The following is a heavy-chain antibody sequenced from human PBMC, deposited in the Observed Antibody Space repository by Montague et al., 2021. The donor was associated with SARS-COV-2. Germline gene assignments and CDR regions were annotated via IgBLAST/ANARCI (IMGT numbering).Heavy chain of an antibody. V-gene: IGHV4-59*11. D-gene: IGHD3-16*01. J-gene: IGHJ2*01. CDR3: AREFRIELWQTNSYFGL. Sequence: SETLSLTCSVSGGSISGHYCSWIRQPPGKGLEWIGNFDHSGDTKYNPSLTIRATISVATSTNQFALRLHSVTDAATAVYYCAREFRIELWQTNSYFGLWGRGTLVTVSS. CDR2: FDHSGDT. CDR1: GGSISGHY.